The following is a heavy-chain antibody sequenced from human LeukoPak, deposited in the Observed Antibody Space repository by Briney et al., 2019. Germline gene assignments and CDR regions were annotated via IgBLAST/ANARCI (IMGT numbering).Heavy chain of an antibody. CDR3: ARQQWLARFDY. CDR2: IYYSGST. CDR1: GGSISSYY. Sequence: SETLSLTCTVSGGSISSYYWSWIRQPPGKGLEWIGYIYYSGSTNYNPSLKSRVTISVDTSKNQFSLKLSSVTAADTAVYYCARQQWLARFDYWGQGTLVTVSS. J-gene: IGHJ4*02. V-gene: IGHV4-59*01. D-gene: IGHD6-19*01.